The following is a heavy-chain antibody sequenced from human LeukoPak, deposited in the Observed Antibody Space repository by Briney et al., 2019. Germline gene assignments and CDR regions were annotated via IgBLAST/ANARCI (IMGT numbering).Heavy chain of an antibody. D-gene: IGHD6-19*01. CDR2: ITTDETTA. V-gene: IGHV3-64*02. Sequence: PGGSLRLSCAAAGFTFSGHPMHWVRQAPGKGLELLSSITTDETTAYYADSVRGRFTISRDNSKNTLYLQMDSLRPEDTAVYYCARDFDTGWSFDYWGQGTLVTVSS. CDR1: GFTFSGHP. CDR3: ARDFDTGWSFDY. J-gene: IGHJ4*02.